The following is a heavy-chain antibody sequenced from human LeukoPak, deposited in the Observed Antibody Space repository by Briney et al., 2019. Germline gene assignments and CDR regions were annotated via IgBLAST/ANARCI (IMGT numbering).Heavy chain of an antibody. D-gene: IGHD4-11*01. J-gene: IGHJ6*03. V-gene: IGHV4-38-2*02. CDR1: GYSIRSGYY. Sequence: SETLSLTCAVSGYSIRSGYYWGWIRQPPGKGLEGNGRIYHSGSTYYNPSLKSRVTISVDTSKNQFSLKLSSVTAADTAVYYCAREAFYSTVDYYYYYYYMDVWGKGTTVTVSS. CDR2: IYHSGST. CDR3: AREAFYSTVDYYYYYYYMDV.